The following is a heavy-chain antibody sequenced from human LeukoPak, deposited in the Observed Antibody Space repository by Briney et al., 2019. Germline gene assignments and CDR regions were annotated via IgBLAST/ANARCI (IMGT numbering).Heavy chain of an antibody. CDR2: VHYDGSEK. D-gene: IGHD1-1*01. Sequence: GGSLRLSCEASGFTFDSYSMSWVRQAPGKGLEWVANVHYDGSEKYYVDSVRGRFTISRDNAKNSLYLQMNSLRAEDTAVYYCARVQTGTTNWFDPWGQGTLVTVSS. CDR3: ARVQTGTTNWFDP. J-gene: IGHJ5*02. CDR1: GFTFDSYS. V-gene: IGHV3-7*04.